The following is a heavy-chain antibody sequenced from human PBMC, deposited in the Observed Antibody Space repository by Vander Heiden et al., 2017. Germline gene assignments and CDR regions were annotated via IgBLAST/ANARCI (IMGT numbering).Heavy chain of an antibody. CDR3: ARFKEGDGYNYPQY. D-gene: IGHD5-12*01. J-gene: IGHJ1*01. CDR1: GFTFSDYY. CDR2: ISSSGSSM. V-gene: IGHV3-11*01. Sequence: QVQLVESGGGLVKPGGSLRLSCAASGFTFSDYYMTWIRQAPGKGLEWVSYISSSGSSMYYADSVKGRFTISRDNAKSSLYLQMNSLRTEDTAVYHCARFKEGDGYNYPQYWGQGTLVTVSS.